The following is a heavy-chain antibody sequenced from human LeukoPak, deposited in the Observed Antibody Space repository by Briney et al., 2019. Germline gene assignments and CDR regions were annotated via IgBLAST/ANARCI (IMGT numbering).Heavy chain of an antibody. Sequence: ASVKVSCKASGYTFTGYYMHWVRQAPGQGLEWMGWINPNSGGTNYAQKFQGRVTMTTDTSASTAYMELRSVRSDDTAVYYCARDKVSASAGTPNWFDPWGEGTLVTVSS. CDR2: INPNSGGT. V-gene: IGHV1-2*02. CDR1: GYTFTGYY. D-gene: IGHD6-13*01. CDR3: ARDKVSASAGTPNWFDP. J-gene: IGHJ5*02.